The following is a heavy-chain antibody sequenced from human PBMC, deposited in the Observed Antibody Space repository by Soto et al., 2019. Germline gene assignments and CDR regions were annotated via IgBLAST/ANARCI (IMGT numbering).Heavy chain of an antibody. J-gene: IGHJ4*02. V-gene: IGHV4-34*01. CDR2: INHSGPT. Sequence: PSETLSPTCAVYGGSFSGYYWSWIRQPPGKGLEWIGEINHSGPTNYNPSLKSRVTISIDTSKNQFSLKLSSVTAADTAVYYCARSREFDYWSQGTLVTVSS. CDR1: GGSFSGYY. CDR3: ARSREFDY.